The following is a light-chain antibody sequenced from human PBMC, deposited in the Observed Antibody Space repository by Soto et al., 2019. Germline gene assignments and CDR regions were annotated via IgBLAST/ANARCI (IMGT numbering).Light chain of an antibody. Sequence: DIEMTQSTNSLSASVGDRVTITCRASRGISNYLAWYQQKPGKVPKLLIYAASTLQSGVPSRFSGSGSGTDFTLTISSLQPEDVATYYCQKYNSAPWTFG. CDR2: AAS. CDR1: RGISNY. V-gene: IGKV1-27*01. CDR3: QKYNSAPWT. J-gene: IGKJ1*01.